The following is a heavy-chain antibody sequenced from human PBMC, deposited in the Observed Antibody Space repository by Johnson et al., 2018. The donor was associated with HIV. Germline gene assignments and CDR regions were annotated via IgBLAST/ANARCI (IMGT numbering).Heavy chain of an antibody. CDR2: ISYAGSNK. V-gene: IGHV3-30-3*01. J-gene: IGHJ3*01. CDR1: RLTFSSYA. Sequence: QVQLVESGGGLVQPGRSLRLSCEASRLTFSSYAMHRVRQAPGKGLAWVAVISYAGSNKYYAVSVKVRFTISRDNSKNTLYLQMNSLRAEDTAVYYCAKDLAPSGYVVDAFDLRGQGTMVIVSS. CDR3: AKDLAPSGYVVDAFDL. D-gene: IGHD5-12*01.